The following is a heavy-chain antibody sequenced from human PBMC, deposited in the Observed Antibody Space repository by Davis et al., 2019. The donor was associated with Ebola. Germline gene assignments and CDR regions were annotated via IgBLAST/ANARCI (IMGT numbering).Heavy chain of an antibody. J-gene: IGHJ4*02. D-gene: IGHD6-19*01. CDR3: ARVGAGLAVAGPFDY. Sequence: AASVKVSCKASGYTFTSYDINWVRQATGQGLEWMGWISAYNGNTNYAQKLQGRVTMTTDTSTSTAYMELRSLRSDDTAVYYCARVGAGLAVAGPFDYWGQGTLVTVSS. V-gene: IGHV1-18*01. CDR2: ISAYNGNT. CDR1: GYTFTSYD.